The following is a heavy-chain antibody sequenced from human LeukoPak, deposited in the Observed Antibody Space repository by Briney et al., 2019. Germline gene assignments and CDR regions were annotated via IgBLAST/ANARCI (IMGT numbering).Heavy chain of an antibody. V-gene: IGHV1-69*13. Sequence: SVKVSCKASGGTFISYAISWVRQAPGQGLEWMGGIIPIFGTANYAQKFQGRVTITADESTSTAYMELSSLRSEDTAVYYCARSYDSSATDAFDIWGQGAMVTVSS. CDR3: ARSYDSSATDAFDI. D-gene: IGHD3-22*01. CDR1: GGTFISYA. J-gene: IGHJ3*02. CDR2: IIPIFGTA.